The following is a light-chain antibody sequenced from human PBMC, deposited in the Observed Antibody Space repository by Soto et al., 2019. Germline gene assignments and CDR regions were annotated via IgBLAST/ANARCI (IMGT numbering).Light chain of an antibody. CDR1: QSVTRN. CDR2: AAS. Sequence: EIVMTKSPATLSVSPGERVTLSCRASQSVTRNLAWYQHTPGQSPRLLISAASSGAPGLPSRFSGSGSGTDFTLTSSRLQSEDAAVYYCQQYHHWPVTFGGGTKLEIK. J-gene: IGKJ4*01. V-gene: IGKV3-15*01. CDR3: QQYHHWPVT.